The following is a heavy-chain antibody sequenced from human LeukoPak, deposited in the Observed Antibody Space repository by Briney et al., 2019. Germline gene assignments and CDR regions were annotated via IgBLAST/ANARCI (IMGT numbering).Heavy chain of an antibody. CDR2: ISWDGDNT. CDR1: GFTFDDYA. Sequence: GGSLRLSCAASGFTFDDYAMHWVRQAPGKGLEWVSLISWDGDNTYYADSVKGRFTISRDNSKNSLYLQMNSLRAEDTALYYCAKDSGSGSYYPTNWFDHWGQGTLVTVSS. D-gene: IGHD3-10*01. J-gene: IGHJ5*02. V-gene: IGHV3-43D*04. CDR3: AKDSGSGSYYPTNWFDH.